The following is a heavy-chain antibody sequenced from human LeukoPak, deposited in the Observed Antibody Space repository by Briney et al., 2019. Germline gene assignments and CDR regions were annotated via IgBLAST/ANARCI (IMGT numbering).Heavy chain of an antibody. V-gene: IGHV3-74*01. J-gene: IGHJ5*02. CDR3: ARGPSPYSSGWLA. Sequence: SRINSDGSSTSYADSVKGRFTISRDNAKNTLYLQMNSLRAEDTAVYYCARGPSPYSSGWLAWGQGTLVTVSS. D-gene: IGHD6-19*01. CDR2: INSDGSST.